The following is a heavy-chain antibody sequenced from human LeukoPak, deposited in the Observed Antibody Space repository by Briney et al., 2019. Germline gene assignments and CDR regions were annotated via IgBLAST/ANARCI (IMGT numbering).Heavy chain of an antibody. CDR3: ARIDGPTVFTYYKDL. CDR1: GFSFNRRG. D-gene: IGHD3-16*01. Sequence: PVGSLRLSCATSGFSFNRRGMNWVRHPPGKGLEWVSYISPRSETIYYAESVKGRFTVSRDDSKDSLYLQMHTLRAEDTAVYYCARIDGPTVFTYYKDLWGKGTTVTVAS. V-gene: IGHV3-48*04. CDR2: ISPRSETI. J-gene: IGHJ6*03.